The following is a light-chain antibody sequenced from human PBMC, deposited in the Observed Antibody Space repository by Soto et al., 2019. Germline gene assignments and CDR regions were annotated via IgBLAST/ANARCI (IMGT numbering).Light chain of an antibody. CDR3: CSFAGTYTI. CDR1: SSDVGGYSH. J-gene: IGLJ2*01. V-gene: IGLV2-11*01. CDR2: DVT. Sequence: QSALTQPRSVSGSPGQSVTISCTGSSSDVGGYSHVSWFQQHPDKAPKLMIYDVTKRPSGVPDRFSGSKSGNTASLTISGLQAEEESDYYCCSFAGTYTIFGGGTKLTVL.